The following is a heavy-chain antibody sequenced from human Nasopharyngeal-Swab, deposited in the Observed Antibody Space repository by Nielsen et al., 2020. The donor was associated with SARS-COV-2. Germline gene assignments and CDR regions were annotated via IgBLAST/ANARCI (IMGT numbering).Heavy chain of an antibody. CDR2: ISFSGSET. J-gene: IGHJ6*02. Sequence: WIRQPPGKGLEWVSFISFSGSETDYADSVRGRITIFRDNAKNSVSLQMNSLRPEDTAVYYCARDKGDYGSEAAGMDVWGQGPPLPVSS. CDR3: ARDKGDYGSEAAGMDV. D-gene: IGHD4-17*01. V-gene: IGHV3-11*05.